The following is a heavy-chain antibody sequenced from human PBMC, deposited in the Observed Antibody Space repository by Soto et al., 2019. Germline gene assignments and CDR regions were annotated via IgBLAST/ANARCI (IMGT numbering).Heavy chain of an antibody. CDR1: GYTFTSYA. D-gene: IGHD2-21*02. CDR2: INAGNGNT. CDR3: AREHIVVVTASHGMDV. V-gene: IGHV1-3*01. J-gene: IGHJ6*02. Sequence: QVQLVQSGAEVKKPGASVKVSCKASGYTFTSYAMHWVRQAPGQRLEWMGWINAGNGNTKYSQKFQGRVTITRDTXAXXAYMELSSLRSEDTAVYYCAREHIVVVTASHGMDVWGQGTTVTVSS.